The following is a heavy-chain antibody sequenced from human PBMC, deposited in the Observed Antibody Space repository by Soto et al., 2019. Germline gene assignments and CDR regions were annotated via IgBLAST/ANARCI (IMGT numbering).Heavy chain of an antibody. CDR3: ARSGIQLWLRERYYFDY. CDR2: IYYSGST. Sequence: PSETLSLTCTVSGVSISSYYWSWIRQPPGKGLEWIGYIYYSGSTNYNPSLKSRVTISVDTSKNQFSLKLSSVTAADTAVYYCARSGIQLWLRERYYFDYWGQGTLVTVSS. V-gene: IGHV4-59*01. J-gene: IGHJ4*02. CDR1: GVSISSYY. D-gene: IGHD5-18*01.